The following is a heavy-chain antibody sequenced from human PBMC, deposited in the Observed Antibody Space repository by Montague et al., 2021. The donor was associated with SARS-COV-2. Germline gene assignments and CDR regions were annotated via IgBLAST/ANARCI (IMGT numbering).Heavy chain of an antibody. J-gene: IGHJ4*02. D-gene: IGHD5-24*01. CDR1: GGSISSYY. V-gene: IGHV4-59*13. Sequence: ETLSLTCTVSGGSISSYYWSWIRQPPGKGLEWIGYIYYSGSTNYNPSLKSPVTISVDTSKNQFSLKLSSVTAADTAVYYCARGDVKMATIKSGGPFYHFDYWGQGTLVTVSS. CDR3: ARGDVKMATIKSGGPFYHFDY. CDR2: IYYSGST.